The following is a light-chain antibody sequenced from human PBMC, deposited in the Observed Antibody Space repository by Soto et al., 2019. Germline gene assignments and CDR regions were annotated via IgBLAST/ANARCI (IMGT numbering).Light chain of an antibody. J-gene: IGKJ5*01. CDR1: QDISNY. CDR2: DAS. Sequence: DIQMTQSPSSLSASVGDRVTITCQASQDISNYLTWYQQKPGKAPKLLIYDASTLETGVPSRFSGSRSGTDFTLTISSLQPEDFATYYCQQSYSTPRITFGQGTRLEIK. V-gene: IGKV1-39*01. CDR3: QQSYSTPRIT.